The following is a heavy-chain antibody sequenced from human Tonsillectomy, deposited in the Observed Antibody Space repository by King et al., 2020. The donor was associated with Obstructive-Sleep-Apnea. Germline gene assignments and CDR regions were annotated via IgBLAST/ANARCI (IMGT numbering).Heavy chain of an antibody. CDR2: IYNSGTAKYT. Sequence: QLQESGPGLVTPSETMSLTCTVAGGSVSGYYWSWIRQSPGKGLEWIVYIYNSGTAKYTKYTPSLTGRVTISEDTPKNQFSLKLSSVTAADTAIYYCARGDFYDSSGYRALGAFDIWGQGTMVTVSS. D-gene: IGHD3-22*01. CDR3: ARGDFYDSSGYRALGAFDI. V-gene: IGHV4-59*02. J-gene: IGHJ3*02. CDR1: GGSVSGYY.